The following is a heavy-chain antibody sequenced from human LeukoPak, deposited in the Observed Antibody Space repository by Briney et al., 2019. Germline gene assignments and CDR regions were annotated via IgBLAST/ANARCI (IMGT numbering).Heavy chain of an antibody. CDR2: FDPEDGET. CDR1: GYTLTELS. CDR3: ATGLGATSYYYYGMDV. Sequence: ASLKVSCTVSGYTLTELSMHWVRQAPGKGLEWVGGFDPEDGETIYAQKFQGRVTMTEDKSTDTAYMELSSLRSEDTAVYYCATGLGATSYYYYGMDVWGQGTTVTVSS. J-gene: IGHJ6*02. V-gene: IGHV1-24*01. D-gene: IGHD1-26*01.